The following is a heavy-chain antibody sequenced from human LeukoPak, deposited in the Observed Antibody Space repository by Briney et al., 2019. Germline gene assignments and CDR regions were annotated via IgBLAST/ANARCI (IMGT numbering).Heavy chain of an antibody. CDR1: GFTFSSYG. CDR2: ISSSSSYI. CDR3: ARDHLQLERRYLNLLNWFDP. Sequence: GGSLRLSCAASGFTFSSYGMHWVRQAPGKGLEWVSSISSSSSYIYYADSVKGRFTISRDNAKNSLYLQMNSLRAEDTAVYYCARDHLQLERRYLNLLNWFDPWGQGTLVTVSS. V-gene: IGHV3-21*01. D-gene: IGHD1-1*01. J-gene: IGHJ5*02.